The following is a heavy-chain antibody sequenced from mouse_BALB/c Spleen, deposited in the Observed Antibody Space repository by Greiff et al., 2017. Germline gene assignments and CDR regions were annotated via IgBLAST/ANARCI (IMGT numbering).Heavy chain of an antibody. CDR3: ARDDYAAMDY. J-gene: IGHJ4*01. CDR2: IWAGGST. D-gene: IGHD1-1*02. Sequence: VQLQESGPGLVAPSQSLSITCTVSGFSLTSYGVHWVRQPPGKGLEWLGVIWAGGSTNYNSALMSRLSISKDNAKSQVFLKMNSLQTDDTAMYYSARDDYAAMDYWGQGTSVTVSS. CDR1: GFSLTSYG. V-gene: IGHV2-9*02.